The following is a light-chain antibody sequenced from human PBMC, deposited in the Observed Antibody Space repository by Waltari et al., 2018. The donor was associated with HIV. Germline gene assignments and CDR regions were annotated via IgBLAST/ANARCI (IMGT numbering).Light chain of an antibody. CDR3: CSYAGSESSEV. Sequence: QSALTQPASVSGSPGQSITTSCTATSTTIGATTNVSWYHQHPGKAPKLIIYDVTKRPSGVSNRFSGSKSGNTASLTISGLQAEDEADYHCCSYAGSESSEVFGGGTKLTVL. V-gene: IGLV2-23*02. CDR2: DVT. CDR1: STTIGATTN. J-gene: IGLJ2*01.